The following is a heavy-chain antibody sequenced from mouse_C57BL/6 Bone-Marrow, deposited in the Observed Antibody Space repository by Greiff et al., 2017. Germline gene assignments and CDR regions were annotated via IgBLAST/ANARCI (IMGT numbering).Heavy chain of an antibody. CDR1: GYSFTSYY. J-gene: IGHJ4*01. V-gene: IGHV1-66*01. CDR3: ARYDYGGMDY. D-gene: IGHD2-4*01. Sequence: VQLQQSGPELVKPGASVKISCKASGYSFTSYYIHWVKQRPGQGLEWIGWIYPGCGNTKSNEKFKGKATLTADTSSSTAYMQLSSLTSEVSAVYCCARYDYGGMDYWGQGTSVTVSS. CDR2: IYPGCGNT.